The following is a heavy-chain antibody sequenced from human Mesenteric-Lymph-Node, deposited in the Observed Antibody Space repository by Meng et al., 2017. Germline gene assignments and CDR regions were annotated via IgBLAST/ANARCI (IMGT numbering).Heavy chain of an antibody. CDR3: AREQFGGARYNWFDP. Sequence: QVHMWEAGPGLCKPSGTLSLTRAVTGGSISSSTWWGWVCQPPGKGLEWIGEIYHRGSTNYTPSLKSRVTISVDKSKNQFSLKLSSVTAADTAVYYCAREQFGGARYNWFDPWGQGTLVTVSS. D-gene: IGHD3-16*01. CDR1: GGSISSSTW. CDR2: IYHRGST. V-gene: IGHV4-4*02. J-gene: IGHJ5*02.